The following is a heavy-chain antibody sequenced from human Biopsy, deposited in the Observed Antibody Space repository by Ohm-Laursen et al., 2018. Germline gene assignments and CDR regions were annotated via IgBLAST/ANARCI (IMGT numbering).Heavy chain of an antibody. CDR1: GGSFTGHY. CDR3: ARGSNEYGGLYFPH. V-gene: IGHV4-59*11. Sequence: PSQTLSLTCTVSGGSFTGHYWTWIRQPPGKGLEWIGHISHTGYTSYKSSLKSRVTISLDTSRKHFSLRLTSFAAADTAVYYCARGSNEYGGLYFPHWGQGTLVTVSS. CDR2: ISHTGYT. J-gene: IGHJ1*01. D-gene: IGHD4-23*01.